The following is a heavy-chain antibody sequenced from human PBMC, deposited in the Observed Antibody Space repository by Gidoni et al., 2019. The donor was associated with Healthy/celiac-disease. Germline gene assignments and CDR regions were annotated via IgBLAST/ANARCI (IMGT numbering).Heavy chain of an antibody. CDR3: ARAQGAGYCSSTSCSSWFDP. CDR2: IIPIFGTA. J-gene: IGHJ5*02. D-gene: IGHD2-2*01. V-gene: IGHV1-69*01. CDR1: GGTVSSYA. Sequence: QVQLVQSGAEVKKPGSSVKVSCKASGGTVSSYAISWVRQAPGQGLEWMGGIIPIFGTANYAQKFQGRVTITADESTSTAYMELSSLRSEDTAVYYCARAQGAGYCSSTSCSSWFDPWGQGTLVTVSS.